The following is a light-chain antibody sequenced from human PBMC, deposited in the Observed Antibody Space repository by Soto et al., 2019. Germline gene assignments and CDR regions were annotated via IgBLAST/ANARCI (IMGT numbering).Light chain of an antibody. Sequence: EVVLTQSPGTLSLSPGERATLSCRASQSVRNNYFAWYQQKPGQAPRLLIFGSSDRATGIPDRFSGSGSGTDFTLTISRLEPEDFAVYYCRQYGSSPPYTFGQGTKLEIK. CDR1: QSVRNNY. CDR3: RQYGSSPPYT. CDR2: GSS. J-gene: IGKJ2*01. V-gene: IGKV3-20*01.